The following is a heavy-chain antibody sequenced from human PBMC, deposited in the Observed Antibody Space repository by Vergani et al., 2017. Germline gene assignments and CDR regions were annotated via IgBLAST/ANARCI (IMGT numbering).Heavy chain of an antibody. V-gene: IGHV3-48*04. CDR3: ARGTTGIDYYYYYGMDV. CDR2: ISSSGSTI. CDR1: GFTFSSYA. Sequence: EVQLLESGGGLVQPGGSLRLSCAASGFTFSSYAMSWVRQAPGKGLEWVSYISSSGSTIYYADSVKGRFTISRDNAKNSLYLQMNSLRAEDTAVYYCARGTTGIDYYYYYGMDVWGQGTTVTVSS. D-gene: IGHD1-7*01. J-gene: IGHJ6*02.